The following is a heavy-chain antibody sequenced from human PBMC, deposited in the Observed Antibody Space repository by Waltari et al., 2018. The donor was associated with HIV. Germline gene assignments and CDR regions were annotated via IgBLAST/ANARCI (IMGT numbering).Heavy chain of an antibody. Sequence: VTTGGKVIRPGGSLRLSCVGANGPIGNNYVSWVRQSPEKGLEWVSIIYPDDTVHYSDSVRGRFVISRVRSKNTISLLLNNLLFEDTAVYYCAIGVRYLGPWGQGTLVTVS. V-gene: IGHV3-53*02. J-gene: IGHJ5*02. D-gene: IGHD2-8*01. CDR2: IYPDDTV. CDR1: NGPIGNNY. CDR3: AIGVRYLGP.